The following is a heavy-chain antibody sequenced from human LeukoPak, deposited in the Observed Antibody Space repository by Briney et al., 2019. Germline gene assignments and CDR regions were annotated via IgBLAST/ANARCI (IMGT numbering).Heavy chain of an antibody. J-gene: IGHJ5*02. CDR1: GGSISSYY. V-gene: IGHV4-4*07. D-gene: IGHD3-10*01. Sequence: PSDTLSLTCTVSGGSISSYYWSWIRQPAGKGLEWIGRIYTSGSTNYNPALKSRVTMSVDTSKNQFSLKLSSVTAADTAVYYCAREVTMVRGDRDWFDPWGQGTLVTVSS. CDR2: IYTSGST. CDR3: AREVTMVRGDRDWFDP.